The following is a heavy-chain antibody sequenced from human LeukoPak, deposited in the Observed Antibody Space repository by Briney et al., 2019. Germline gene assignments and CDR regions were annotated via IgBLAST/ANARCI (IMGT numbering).Heavy chain of an antibody. J-gene: IGHJ4*02. Sequence: SQTLSLTCAISGDSVSSNSATWNWIRQSPPRGLEWLGRTYYRSKWYNDYAVSVKSRMTINPDAPKNQFSLQVNSVTPEDTAIYYCARASADWGFGSLVYWGQGTLVTVSS. CDR2: TYYRSKWYN. CDR1: GDSVSSNSAT. V-gene: IGHV6-1*01. CDR3: ARASADWGFGSLVY. D-gene: IGHD7-27*01.